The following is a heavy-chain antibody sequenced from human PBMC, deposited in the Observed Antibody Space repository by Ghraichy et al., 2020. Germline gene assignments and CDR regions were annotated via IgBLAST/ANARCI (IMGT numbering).Heavy chain of an antibody. D-gene: IGHD3-22*01. CDR3: ARNDHDGSGYKHAFDI. CDR2: VYNSGST. CDR1: GGSIRSSSFY. J-gene: IGHJ3*02. V-gene: IGHV4-39*02. Sequence: SEPLSLTCSVSGGSIRSSSFYWGWIRQPPGKGLEWIGSVYNSGSTYYNTSLRSRVTISADTSRNDFSLKMSSVTAEDTAVYYCARNDHDGSGYKHAFDIWGLGTSVTVSS.